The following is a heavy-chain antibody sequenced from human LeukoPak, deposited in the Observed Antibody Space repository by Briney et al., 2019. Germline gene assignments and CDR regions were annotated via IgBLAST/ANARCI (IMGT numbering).Heavy chain of an antibody. CDR3: ARQGWVAVAHFDY. D-gene: IGHD2-15*01. V-gene: IGHV4-59*08. Sequence: PSETLPLTCTVSGGSISSYSWSWIRQPPGKGLEWIGYIYYSGSTNYNPSLKSRVTISVDTSKNQFSLKLSSVTAADTAVYYCARQGWVAVAHFDYWGQGTLVTVSS. CDR2: IYYSGST. CDR1: GGSISSYS. J-gene: IGHJ4*02.